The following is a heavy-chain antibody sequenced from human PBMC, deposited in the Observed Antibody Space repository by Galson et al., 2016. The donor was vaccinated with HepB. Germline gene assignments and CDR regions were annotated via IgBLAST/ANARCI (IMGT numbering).Heavy chain of an antibody. CDR2: INPSGGST. V-gene: IGHV1-46*01. CDR1: GYTFTTYY. CDR3: ARDQNLHDYDDYGAFDY. D-gene: IGHD4-17*01. Sequence: SVKVSCKASGYTFTTYYIHWVRQAPGQGLEWMGIINPSGGSTTYAQKFQGRVTMTRDTSTSTVYMELSSLKSEDTALYYCARDQNLHDYDDYGAFDYWGQGTLVTVSS. J-gene: IGHJ4*02.